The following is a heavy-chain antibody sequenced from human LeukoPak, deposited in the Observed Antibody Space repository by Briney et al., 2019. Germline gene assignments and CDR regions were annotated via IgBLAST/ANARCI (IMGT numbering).Heavy chain of an antibody. CDR3: ARDGTPSYTSGWVYMDA. J-gene: IGHJ6*04. V-gene: IGHV3-48*03. Sequence: GGSLRLSCAASGFTFSSYEMNWVRQAPGKGLEWVSYISSSGSTIYYADSVKGRFTISRDNAKNSLYLQMNSLRGEDTAVYYCARDGTPSYTSGWVYMDAWGKGTTVTISS. CDR2: ISSSGSTI. CDR1: GFTFSSYE. D-gene: IGHD6-19*01.